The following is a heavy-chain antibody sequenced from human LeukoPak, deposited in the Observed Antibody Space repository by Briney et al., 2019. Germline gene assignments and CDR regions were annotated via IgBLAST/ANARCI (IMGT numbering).Heavy chain of an antibody. CDR3: ARIGLRGVIISRPLDY. J-gene: IGHJ4*02. CDR1: GYTFTSYD. V-gene: IGHV1-8*01. Sequence: ASVKVSCKASGYTFTSYDINWVRQATGQGLEWMGWMNPNSGNTGYAQKFQGRVTMTRNTSISTAYMELSSLRSEDTAVYYCARIGLRGVIISRPLDYWGQGTLVTVSS. CDR2: MNPNSGNT. D-gene: IGHD3-16*02.